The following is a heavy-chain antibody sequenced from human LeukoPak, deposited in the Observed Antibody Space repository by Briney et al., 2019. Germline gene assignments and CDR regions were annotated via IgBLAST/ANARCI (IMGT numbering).Heavy chain of an antibody. CDR3: ARERHSSYYDILTGYYYFDY. Sequence: GASVKVSCKASGGTFSSYAISWVRQAPGQGLEWMGGIIPIFGTANYAQKFQGRVTITADESTSTAYMELSSLRSEDTAVYYCARERHSSYYDILTGYYYFDYWGQGTLVTVSS. CDR2: IIPIFGTA. CDR1: GGTFSSYA. D-gene: IGHD3-9*01. V-gene: IGHV1-69*13. J-gene: IGHJ4*02.